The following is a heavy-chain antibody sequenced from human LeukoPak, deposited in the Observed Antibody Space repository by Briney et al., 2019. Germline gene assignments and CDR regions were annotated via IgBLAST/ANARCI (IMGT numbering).Heavy chain of an antibody. CDR3: ATRIEYYYDSSGYYPLGY. V-gene: IGHV3-53*01. CDR1: GFTFSSYS. J-gene: IGHJ4*02. D-gene: IGHD3-22*01. Sequence: PGGSLRLSCAASGFTFSSYSMNWVRQAPGKGLEWVSVIYSGGSTYYADSVKGRFTISRDNSKNTLYLQMNSLRAEDTAVYYCATRIEYYYDSSGYYPLGYWGQGTLVTVSS. CDR2: IYSGGST.